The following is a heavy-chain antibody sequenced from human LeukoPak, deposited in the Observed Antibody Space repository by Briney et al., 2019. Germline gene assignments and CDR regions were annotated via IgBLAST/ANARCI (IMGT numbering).Heavy chain of an antibody. J-gene: IGHJ4*02. V-gene: IGHV3-30*02. Sequence: PGGSLRLSCAASGFTFSSYGMHWVRQAPGKGLEWVAFIRYDGSNKYYADSVKDRFTISRDNSKNTLYLQMNSLRAEDTAVYYYAKETLVDYWGQGNLVAVSS. CDR3: AKETLVDY. CDR2: IRYDGSNK. CDR1: GFTFSSYG.